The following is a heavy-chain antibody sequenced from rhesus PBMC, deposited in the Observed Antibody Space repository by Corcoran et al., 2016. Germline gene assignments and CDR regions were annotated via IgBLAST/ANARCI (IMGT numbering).Heavy chain of an antibody. CDR2: ISGSSGST. Sequence: QVQLQESGPGLVKPSETLSLPCAVSGGSVSSSNWWSWIRQPPGKGLEWIGYISGSSGSTYYNPSLKSRVTISTDTSKNQFSLKLSSVTAADTTVYYCAREQSTGWSIGYWGQGVLVTVSS. J-gene: IGHJ4*01. CDR1: GGSVSSSNW. V-gene: IGHV4-65*01. D-gene: IGHD6S26*01. CDR3: AREQSTGWSIGY.